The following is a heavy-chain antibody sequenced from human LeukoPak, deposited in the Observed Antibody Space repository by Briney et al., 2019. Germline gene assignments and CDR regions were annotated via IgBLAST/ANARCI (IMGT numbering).Heavy chain of an antibody. CDR2: MNPNSGNT. V-gene: IGHV1-8*01. CDR3: ARALRVGRYSADH. J-gene: IGHJ4*02. CDR1: GYTFTSYD. Sequence: ASVKVSCKASGYTFTSYDINWVRQATGQGLEWMGWMNPNSGNTGSAQRFQGRVTMTRNTSISTAYMELSSLRSEDTAVYYCARALRVGRYSADHWGQGTLVTVSS. D-gene: IGHD2-15*01.